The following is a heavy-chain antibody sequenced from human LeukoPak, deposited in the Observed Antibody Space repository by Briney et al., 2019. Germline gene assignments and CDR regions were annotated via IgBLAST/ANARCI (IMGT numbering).Heavy chain of an antibody. V-gene: IGHV3-33*06. CDR1: GFTFSNYG. CDR3: AKEAGEHSQPY. J-gene: IGHJ4*02. CDR2: IWYDGSNK. Sequence: GRSLRLSCGASGFTFSNYGMHWVRQAPGKGLEWVAVIWYDGSNKYYADSVKGRFNISRDNSKNTLYLQMNSLRAEDTAVYYCAKEAGEHSQPYWGQGTLVTVSS. D-gene: IGHD6-19*01.